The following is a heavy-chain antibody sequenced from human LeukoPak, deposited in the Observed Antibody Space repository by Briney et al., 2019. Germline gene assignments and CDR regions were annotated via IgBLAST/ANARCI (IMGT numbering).Heavy chain of an antibody. CDR1: GLTSRNYA. V-gene: IGHV3-23*01. D-gene: IGHD4-11*01. CDR3: ATDLGPYSEQTHY. Sequence: GGSLRLSCAASGLTSRNYAMGWVRQAPGKGLDWVASISSSGANTYYADSVKGRFTLSRDNSNNMLYLQMSSLKVEDTAIYCCATDLGPYSEQTHYWGQGTLVGVSS. J-gene: IGHJ4*01. CDR2: ISSSGANT.